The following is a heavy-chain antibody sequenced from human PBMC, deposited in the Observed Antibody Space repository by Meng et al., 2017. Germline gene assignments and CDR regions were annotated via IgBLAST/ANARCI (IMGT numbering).Heavy chain of an antibody. CDR2: IIPIFGTA. Sequence: QVELVKSGAEVKKPGSAVKVSCKASGGTFSSYAISWVRQAPGQGLEWMGGIIPIFGTANYAQKFQGRVTITADKSTSTAYMELSSLRSEDTAVYYCHSGWYQAGDDYWGQGTLVTVSS. V-gene: IGHV1-69*06. CDR3: HSGWYQAGDDY. D-gene: IGHD6-19*01. J-gene: IGHJ4*02. CDR1: GGTFSSYA.